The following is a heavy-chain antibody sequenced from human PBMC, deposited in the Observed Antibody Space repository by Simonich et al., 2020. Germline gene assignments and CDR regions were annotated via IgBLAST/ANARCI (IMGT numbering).Heavy chain of an antibody. CDR2: VNPNSGGT. D-gene: IGHD7-27*01. J-gene: IGHJ6*03. CDR3: ARGALTGDYYYMDV. V-gene: IGHV1-2*02. CDR1: GYTFTGYF. Sequence: QVQLVQSGAEVKKPGASVKVSCNASGYTFTGYFMHWVRQAPGQGLEWMGGVNPNSGGTNYAQKVKGMVTMTRDTAISTAYMELSRLRSDDTAVYYCARGALTGDYYYMDVWGKGTTVTVSS.